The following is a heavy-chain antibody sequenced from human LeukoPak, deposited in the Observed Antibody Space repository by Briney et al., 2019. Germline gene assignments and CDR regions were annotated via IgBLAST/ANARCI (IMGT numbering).Heavy chain of an antibody. J-gene: IGHJ4*02. D-gene: IGHD5-18*01. CDR1: GGSISSSGYS. CDR3: ARYGWAMVDY. Sequence: PSQTLSLTCAVSGGSISSSGYSWNWIRQPPGKGLEWIGEINHSGSTNYNPSLKSRVTISVDTSKNQFSLKLSSVTAADTAVYHCARYGWAMVDYWGQGTLVTVSS. V-gene: IGHV4-30-2*01. CDR2: INHSGST.